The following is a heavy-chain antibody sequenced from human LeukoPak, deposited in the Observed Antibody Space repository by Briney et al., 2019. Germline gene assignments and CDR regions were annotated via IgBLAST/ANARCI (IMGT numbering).Heavy chain of an antibody. CDR3: ARRAGATRIGFDY. J-gene: IGHJ4*02. D-gene: IGHD1-26*01. CDR1: GFSFSSYS. Sequence: PGGSLRLSCAASGFSFSSYSMNWVRQAPGRGPEWLSYINSSSTEIYYADSVKGRFTISRDNAKNSLYLHMNSLRDEDTAVYYCARRAGATRIGFDYWGQGTLATVSS. V-gene: IGHV3-48*02. CDR2: INSSSTEI.